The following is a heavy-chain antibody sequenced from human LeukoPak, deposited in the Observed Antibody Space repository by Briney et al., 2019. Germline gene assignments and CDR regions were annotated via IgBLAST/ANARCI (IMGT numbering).Heavy chain of an antibody. CDR2: INHSGST. V-gene: IGHV4-34*01. Sequence: PSETLSLTCAVYGGSFRGYYWSWIRQPPGKGLEWIGEINHSGSTKYNPSLKSRVTISVDTSKNQFSLNLSSLTAADTAVYYCARSPVEDSETEGDYWGQGTLATVSS. J-gene: IGHJ4*02. D-gene: IGHD1-14*01. CDR3: ARSPVEDSETEGDY. CDR1: GGSFRGYY.